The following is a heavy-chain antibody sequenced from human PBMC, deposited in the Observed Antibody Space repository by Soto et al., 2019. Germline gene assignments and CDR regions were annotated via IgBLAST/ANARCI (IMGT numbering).Heavy chain of an antibody. J-gene: IGHJ4*02. CDR3: AKSGCGSGWYMCFCDY. V-gene: IGHV3-23*01. CDR1: GFTFSTYA. Sequence: GGSLRLSCAASGFTFSTYAMNWVRQAPGKGLEWVAAISGGGSSTYNADSVKGRFTISRDNSKNTLSLQMNSLRADDTAIYFCAKSGCGSGWYMCFCDYWGQGSLVTVSS. D-gene: IGHD6-19*01. CDR2: ISGGGSST.